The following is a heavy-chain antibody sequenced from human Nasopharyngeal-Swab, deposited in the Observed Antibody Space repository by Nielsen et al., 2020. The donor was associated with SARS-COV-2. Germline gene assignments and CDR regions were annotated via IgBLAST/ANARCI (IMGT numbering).Heavy chain of an antibody. V-gene: IGHV3-15*01. CDR3: TTAITIFGVVIPGGY. CDR2: IKSKTDGGTT. J-gene: IGHJ4*02. Sequence: IRQPPGKGLEWVGRIKSKTDGGTTDYAAPVKGRFTISRDDSKNTLYLQMNSLKTEDTAVYYCTTAITIFGVVIPGGYWGQGTLVTVSS. D-gene: IGHD3-3*01.